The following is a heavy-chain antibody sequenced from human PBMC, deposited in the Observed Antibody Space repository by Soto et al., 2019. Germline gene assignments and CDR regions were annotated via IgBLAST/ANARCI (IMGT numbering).Heavy chain of an antibody. D-gene: IGHD3-22*01. CDR3: AKDDRSASRIDY. V-gene: IGHV3-23*01. CDR2: ISGSGRNI. Sequence: EVQLLESGGGLVQPGGSLRLSCATSGLSFSLYSMGWVRQAPGKGLEWVSAISGSGRNIHYADSVKGRFTISRDNSKNALSLQMNSLRAEETALYYCAKDDRSASRIDYWGQGTLVTVSS. J-gene: IGHJ4*02. CDR1: GLSFSLYS.